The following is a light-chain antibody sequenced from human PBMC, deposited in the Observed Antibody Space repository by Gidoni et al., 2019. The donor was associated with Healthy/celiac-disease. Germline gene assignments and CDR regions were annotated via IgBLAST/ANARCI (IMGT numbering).Light chain of an antibody. V-gene: IGKV3-11*01. CDR2: DAS. CDR3: QQRSNWPPWT. Sequence: EIVLTQSPATLSLSPGERATLSCRASQSVSSYLAWYQQKPGQAPRLLIYDASNMATGIPARLSGSGSGTDFTLTISSLEPEDFAVYYCQQRSNWPPWTFXQXTKVEIK. J-gene: IGKJ1*01. CDR1: QSVSSY.